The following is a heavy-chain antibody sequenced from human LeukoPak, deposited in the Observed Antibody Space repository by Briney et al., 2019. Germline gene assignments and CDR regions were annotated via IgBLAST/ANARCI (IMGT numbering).Heavy chain of an antibody. D-gene: IGHD3-3*01. CDR2: ISYDGSNK. J-gene: IGHJ5*02. CDR1: GFTFSSYA. Sequence: GGSLRLSCAASGFTFSSYAMHWVRRAPGKGLEWVAVISYDGSNKYYTDSVKGRFTISRDNSKNTLYLQMNSLRAEDTAVYYCARAQDRLRFLVIDPWGQGTLVTVSS. V-gene: IGHV3-30-3*01. CDR3: ARAQDRLRFLVIDP.